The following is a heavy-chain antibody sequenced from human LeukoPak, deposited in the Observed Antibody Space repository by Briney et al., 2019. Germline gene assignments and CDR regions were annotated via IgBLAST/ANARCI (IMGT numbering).Heavy chain of an antibody. Sequence: GSLRLSCAASGFTFSSYAMHWVRQAPGKGLEWVAVISYDGSNKYYADSVKGRFTISRDNSKNTLYLQMNSLRAEDTAVYYCARDGHVGIQLWSIDYWGQGTLVTVSS. CDR1: GFTFSSYA. CDR3: ARDGHVGIQLWSIDY. D-gene: IGHD5-18*01. V-gene: IGHV3-30-3*01. CDR2: ISYDGSNK. J-gene: IGHJ4*02.